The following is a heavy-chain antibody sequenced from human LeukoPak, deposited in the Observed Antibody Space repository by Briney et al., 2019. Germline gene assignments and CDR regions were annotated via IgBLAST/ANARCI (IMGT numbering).Heavy chain of an antibody. D-gene: IGHD3-22*01. V-gene: IGHV1-2*06. J-gene: IGHJ4*02. CDR1: GYTFTGYY. CDR2: INPNSGGT. Sequence: ASVKVSCKASGYTFTGYYMHWVRQAPGQGLEWMGRINPNSGGTNYAQKFQGRVTMTRGTSISAAYMELSRLRSDDTAVMYWAGVRYYYDSSGYQVYFDYWGQGTLVTVSS. CDR3: AGVRYYYDSSGYQVYFDY.